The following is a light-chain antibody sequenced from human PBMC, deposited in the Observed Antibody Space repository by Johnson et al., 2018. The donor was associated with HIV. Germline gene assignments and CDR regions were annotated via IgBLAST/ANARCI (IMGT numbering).Light chain of an antibody. V-gene: IGLV1-51*01. CDR3: GTWDSSLSASYV. CDR2: DNN. J-gene: IGLJ1*01. CDR1: SSNIGNNY. Sequence: QSVLTQPPSVSAAPGQKVAISCSGSSSNIGNNYVSWYQQLPGTAPKLLIYDNNKRPSGLPARFSGSKSGTSATLGLTALQTGDEADYYCGTWDSSLSASYVFGTGTKVTVL.